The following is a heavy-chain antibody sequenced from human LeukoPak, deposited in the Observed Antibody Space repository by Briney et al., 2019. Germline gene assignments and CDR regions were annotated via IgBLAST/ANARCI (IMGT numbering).Heavy chain of an antibody. CDR1: GFTFSSYS. J-gene: IGHJ4*02. D-gene: IGHD3-10*01. CDR3: ARDFSSGL. Sequence: PGGSLRLSCAASGFTFSSYSMNWVRRAPGKGLEWVSSISSSSSYIYYADSVKGRFTISRDTSKNTEYLQMDSLRPEDTAVYYCARDFSSGLWGRGTPVIVSS. CDR2: ISSSSSYI. V-gene: IGHV3-21*01.